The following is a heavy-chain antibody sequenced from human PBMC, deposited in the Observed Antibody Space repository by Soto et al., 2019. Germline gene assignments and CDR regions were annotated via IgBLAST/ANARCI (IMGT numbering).Heavy chain of an antibody. V-gene: IGHV3-23*01. CDR2: ISGSGSST. D-gene: IGHD6-6*01. CDR1: GFIFSNYA. J-gene: IGHJ4*02. CDR3: VREASSSGLHLDH. Sequence: GGSLRLSCAASGFIFSNYAMSWVRQSPGKGLEWVSFISGSGSSTYYADSVKGRFTISRGNSKNTLYLQMNSLRAEDAAVYYCVREASSSGLHLDHWGRGTLVTVSS.